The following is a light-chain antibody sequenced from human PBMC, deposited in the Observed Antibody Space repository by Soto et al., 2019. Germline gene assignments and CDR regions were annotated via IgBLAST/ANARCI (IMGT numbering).Light chain of an antibody. CDR3: LQDNSYPRT. Sequence: AIQMTQSPSSLYASVGDRVTITCRASQGIRTELGWYQQKPGKARRLLIYGASTLQGGVPSRFSGSGSGTDFTLTISSLQPEDFATYYCLQDNSYPRTFGQGTKVEIK. CDR2: GAS. V-gene: IGKV1-6*01. CDR1: QGIRTE. J-gene: IGKJ1*01.